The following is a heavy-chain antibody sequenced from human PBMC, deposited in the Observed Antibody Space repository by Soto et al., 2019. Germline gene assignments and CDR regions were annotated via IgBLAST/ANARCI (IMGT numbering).Heavy chain of an antibody. CDR1: GGTFSSYA. Sequence: SVKVSCKASGGTFSSYAISWVRQAPGQGLEWMGGIIPIFGTATYAQKFQGRVTITADESTSTAYMELSSLRSEDTAVYYCASPRITIVGVVTQSGVDVWGQGTRVTVSS. CDR3: ASPRITIVGVVTQSGVDV. CDR2: IIPIFGTA. V-gene: IGHV1-69*13. J-gene: IGHJ6*02. D-gene: IGHD3-3*01.